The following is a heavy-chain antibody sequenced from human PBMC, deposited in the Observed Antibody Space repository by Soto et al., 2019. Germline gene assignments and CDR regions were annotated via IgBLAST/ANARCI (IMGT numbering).Heavy chain of an antibody. J-gene: IGHJ5*02. CDR1: GGTFSDYP. D-gene: IGHD4-4*01. CDR3: ARGGMTAVTHRWFDP. V-gene: IGHV1-69*06. CDR2: FIPFTSTT. Sequence: QVQLVQSGAEVKKPGSSVKVSCKASGGTFSDYPLSWVRQAPGQGLEWMGTFIPFTSTTNYAQKFQGRVTITADKSTSTAYMEMRSLRSEDTAVFYCARGGMTAVTHRWFDPWGQGTLVTVSS.